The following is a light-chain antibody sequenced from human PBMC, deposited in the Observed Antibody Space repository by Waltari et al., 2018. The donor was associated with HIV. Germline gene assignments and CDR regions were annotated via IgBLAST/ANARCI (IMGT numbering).Light chain of an antibody. Sequence: QSVLTQPPSASGTPGQRVTISCSGSSSNIGSNYVYWYQQFPGTAPKLLIYGSNRWPSGFPDRFSGSKSGTSASLAISGLRSEDEADYYCAAWDDSLNGLVAFGGGTKLTVL. CDR1: SSNIGSNY. CDR3: AAWDDSLNGLVA. J-gene: IGLJ2*01. CDR2: GSN. V-gene: IGLV1-47*01.